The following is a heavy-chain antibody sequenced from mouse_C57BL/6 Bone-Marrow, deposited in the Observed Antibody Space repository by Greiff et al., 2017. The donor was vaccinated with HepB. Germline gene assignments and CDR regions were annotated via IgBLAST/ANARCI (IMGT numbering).Heavy chain of an antibody. Sequence: QVQLQQSGAELVKPGASVKLSCKASGYTFTSYWMHWVKQRPGQGLEWIGMIHPNSGSTNYNEKFKSKATLTVDKSSSTAYMQLSSLTSEDSAVYYCASLAYYYGSRDYWGQGTTLTVSS. J-gene: IGHJ2*01. D-gene: IGHD1-1*01. CDR3: ASLAYYYGSRDY. CDR1: GYTFTSYW. V-gene: IGHV1-64*01. CDR2: IHPNSGST.